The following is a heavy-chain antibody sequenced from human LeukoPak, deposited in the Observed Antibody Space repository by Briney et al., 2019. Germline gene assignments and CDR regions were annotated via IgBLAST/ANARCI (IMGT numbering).Heavy chain of an antibody. Sequence: SETLSLTCTASGGSFSSYYWNWIRQPPGKGLEWIGYIYYSGTTNYNPSLKSRVTISVDTSKNQFSLRLSSVTAADTALYYCARDRGSGYLDSWGQGTLVTVSS. CDR1: GGSFSSYY. D-gene: IGHD3-22*01. CDR2: IYYSGTT. J-gene: IGHJ4*02. V-gene: IGHV4-59*01. CDR3: ARDRGSGYLDS.